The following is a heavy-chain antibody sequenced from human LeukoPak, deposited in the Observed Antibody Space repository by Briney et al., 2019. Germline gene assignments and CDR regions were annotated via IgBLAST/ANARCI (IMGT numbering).Heavy chain of an antibody. D-gene: IGHD6-13*01. J-gene: IGHJ4*02. CDR2: ISGNGGTT. Sequence: GGSLRLSCAASGFTFSTYAMSWVRLAPGKGLEWDSTISGNGGTTYYADSVKGRFTISRDNSTNTLYLQRNSLRVEDTAVYYCAKPPPDSSSWLFDYWGQGTLVTVSS. CDR1: GFTFSTYA. CDR3: AKPPPDSSSWLFDY. V-gene: IGHV3-23*01.